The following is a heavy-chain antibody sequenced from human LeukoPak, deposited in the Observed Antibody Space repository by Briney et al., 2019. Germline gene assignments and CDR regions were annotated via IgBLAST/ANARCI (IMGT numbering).Heavy chain of an antibody. V-gene: IGHV4-59*04. CDR1: GGSISSYY. Sequence: SETLSLTCTVSGGSISSYYWSWIRQPPGKGLEWIGEVFYNGNTHYNPSLKSRVIISTDTSKNQFSLTLTAVTASDTAIYYCARRSPLVVVTAAHYYDYWGQGTLVTVSS. D-gene: IGHD2-21*02. CDR2: VFYNGNT. J-gene: IGHJ4*02. CDR3: ARRSPLVVVTAAHYYDY.